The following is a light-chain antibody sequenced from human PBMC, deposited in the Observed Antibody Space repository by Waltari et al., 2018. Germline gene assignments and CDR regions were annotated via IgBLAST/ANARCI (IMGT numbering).Light chain of an antibody. V-gene: IGKV4-1*01. CDR3: QHYFCIPPHT. CDR1: QGVLYKPNNKNY. Sequence: DIVMTQSPDYLAVSPGERANINCKHSQGVLYKPNNKNYLAWYQQKPGQPTSLLIYWASTRESGVPDRFTGSGSGTDFTLTISSLQAEDVAVYYCQHYFCIPPHTFGQGTKLEIK. J-gene: IGKJ2*01. CDR2: WAS.